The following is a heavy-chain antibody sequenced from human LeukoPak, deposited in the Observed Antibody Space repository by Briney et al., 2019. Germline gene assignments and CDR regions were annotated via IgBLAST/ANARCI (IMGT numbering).Heavy chain of an antibody. J-gene: IGHJ4*02. D-gene: IGHD2-2*01. Sequence: SETLSLTRPVSGGSLRRSSYYRGWVRQPPGKGLEWVGTIYYSGSTYYNPSLKSRVTISVDTSKNQFSLKLSSVTAADTAVYYCARQGYCSSTSCYVHFDYWGQGTLVTVSS. CDR2: IYYSGST. CDR1: GGSLRRSSYY. V-gene: IGHV4-39*01. CDR3: ARQGYCSSTSCYVHFDY.